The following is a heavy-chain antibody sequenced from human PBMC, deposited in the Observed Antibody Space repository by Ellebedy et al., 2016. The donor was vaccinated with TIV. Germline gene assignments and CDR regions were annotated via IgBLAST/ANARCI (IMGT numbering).Heavy chain of an antibody. D-gene: IGHD6-13*01. J-gene: IGHJ4*02. CDR3: IRLVATGTW. Sequence: GESLKISCAASGFTFSASAMHWVRQASGKGLEWVGRIRNKANSYATGYAASVKGRFTISRDDSKNMAYLQMSSLKTEDTAMYYCIRLVATGTWWGQGTLVTVSS. V-gene: IGHV3-73*01. CDR1: GFTFSASA. CDR2: IRNKANSYAT.